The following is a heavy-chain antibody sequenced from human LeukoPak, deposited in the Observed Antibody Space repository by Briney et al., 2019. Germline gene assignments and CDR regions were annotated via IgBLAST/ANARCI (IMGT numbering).Heavy chain of an antibody. CDR1: GFTFSSYG. D-gene: IGHD6-19*01. CDR3: ARAPIAVAGYFDY. CDR2: ISYDGSNK. V-gene: IGHV3-30*03. J-gene: IGHJ4*02. Sequence: PGRSLRLSCAASGFTFSSYGMHWVRQAPGKGLEWVAVISYDGSNKYYADSVKGRFTISRDNSKNTLYLQMNSLRAEDTAVYYCARAPIAVAGYFDYWGQGTLVTVSS.